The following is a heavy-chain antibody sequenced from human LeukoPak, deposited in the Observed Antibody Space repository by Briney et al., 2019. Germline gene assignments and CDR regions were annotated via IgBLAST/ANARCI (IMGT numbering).Heavy chain of an antibody. CDR1: GFSLNTRAIR. D-gene: IGHD1-1*01. CDR3: ARTWANDDAFDF. Sequence: GSGPALLKPTQTLTLTGTISGFSLNTRAIRVSWIRQPPGKALEWLARIDWDDDKFYSTSLKTRLTISKDTSKNQVVLTITNMDPVDTATYYCARTWANDDAFDFWGQGTMVSVSS. V-gene: IGHV2-70*04. CDR2: IDWDDDK. J-gene: IGHJ3*01.